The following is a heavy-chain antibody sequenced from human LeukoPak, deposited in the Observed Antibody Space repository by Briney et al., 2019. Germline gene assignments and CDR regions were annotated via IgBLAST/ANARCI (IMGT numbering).Heavy chain of an antibody. D-gene: IGHD6-19*01. CDR3: AKGIAVAGNFDY. V-gene: IGHV3-30*18. CDR2: ISYDGSNK. CDR1: GFTVSSNY. Sequence: GGSLRLSCAASGFTVSSNYMSWVRQAPGKGLEWVAVISYDGSNKYYADSVKGRFTISRDNSKNTLYLQMNSLRAEDTAVYYCAKGIAVAGNFDYWGQGTLVTVSS. J-gene: IGHJ4*02.